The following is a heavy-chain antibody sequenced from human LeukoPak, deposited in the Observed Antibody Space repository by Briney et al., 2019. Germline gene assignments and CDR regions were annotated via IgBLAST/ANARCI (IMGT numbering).Heavy chain of an antibody. D-gene: IGHD1-26*01. CDR2: IKEDGSRK. J-gene: IGHJ4*02. CDR1: GFTFTNYW. V-gene: IGHV3-7*01. Sequence: GGSLRLSCAASGFTFTNYWMTWVRQAPGKGLEWVASIKEDGSRKNYGDSVKGRFTISRDNAENSLYLQMNILRVEDTAVYYCARDIPRGATHLDYWGQGTLVTVSA. CDR3: ARDIPRGATHLDY.